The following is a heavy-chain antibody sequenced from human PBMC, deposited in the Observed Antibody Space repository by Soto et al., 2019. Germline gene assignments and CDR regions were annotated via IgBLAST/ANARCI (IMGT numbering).Heavy chain of an antibody. Sequence: GGSLRLSCAASGFNFSNYWMHWVRQAPGKGLVWVSRINSDGSTKNYADSVKGRFTISRDNAKNTLYLQMSSLTAEDTALYYCARDPFGSGTYWGQGTLVTVSS. CDR3: ARDPFGSGTY. D-gene: IGHD3-10*01. V-gene: IGHV3-74*01. J-gene: IGHJ4*02. CDR1: GFNFSNYW. CDR2: INSDGSTK.